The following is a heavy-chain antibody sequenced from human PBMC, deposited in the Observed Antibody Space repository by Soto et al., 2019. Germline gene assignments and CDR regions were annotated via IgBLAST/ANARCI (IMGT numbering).Heavy chain of an antibody. J-gene: IGHJ4*02. CDR1: GFIFKMYW. V-gene: IGHV3-74*01. Sequence: VGSLRLSCAASGFIFKMYWMHWVRQSPGKGLVWISRIYNDGTYSDYADSVRGRFTISRDNVNDTLYLQMNNLRAEDSGLYYCTRGPRPISTGTGAYWGQGTQLTVSS. CDR2: IYNDGTYS. CDR3: TRGPRPISTGTGAY. D-gene: IGHD3-9*01.